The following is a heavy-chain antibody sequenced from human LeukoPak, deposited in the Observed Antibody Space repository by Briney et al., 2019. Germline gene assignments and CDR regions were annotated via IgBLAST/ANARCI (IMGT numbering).Heavy chain of an antibody. CDR1: GFTFNSYN. V-gene: IGHV3-21*01. CDR2: ISTSNSYI. CDR3: ARDRERYCSGGSCSNFDY. Sequence: GGSLRLSCAASGFTFNSYNMNWVRQAPGKGLEWVSSISTSNSYIYYADSVKGRFTISRDNAKNSLYLQMNSLRAEDTAVYYCARDRERYCSGGSCSNFDYWGQGTLVSVSS. D-gene: IGHD2-15*01. J-gene: IGHJ4*02.